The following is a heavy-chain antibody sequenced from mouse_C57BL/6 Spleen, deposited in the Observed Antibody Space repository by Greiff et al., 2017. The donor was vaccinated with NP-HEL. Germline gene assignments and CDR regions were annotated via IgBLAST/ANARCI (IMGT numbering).Heavy chain of an antibody. D-gene: IGHD2-3*01. CDR3: ARLEVTPAYYFDY. J-gene: IGHJ2*01. V-gene: IGHV5-6*01. Sequence: EVKLVESGGDLVKPGGSLKLSCAASGFTFSSYGMSWVRQTPDKRLEWVATISSGGSYTYYPDSVKGRFTISRDNAKNTLYLQMSSLKSEDTAMYYCARLEVTPAYYFDYWGQGTTLTVSS. CDR2: ISSGGSYT. CDR1: GFTFSSYG.